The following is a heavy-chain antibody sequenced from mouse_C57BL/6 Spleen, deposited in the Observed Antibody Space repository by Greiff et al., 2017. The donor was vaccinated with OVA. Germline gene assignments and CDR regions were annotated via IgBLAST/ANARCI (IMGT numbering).Heavy chain of an antibody. Sequence: EVKVVESGGGLVKPGGSLTLSCAASGFTLSDYYMYWVRQTPEKRLEWVAYISNGGGSTNYPITLTGRFTISRDNAKNTLYLQFCLLKSEDTAMYYSAIHSNPGYCDYWCQGTTLTVSS. CDR1: GFTLSDYY. D-gene: IGHD6-1*01. V-gene: IGHV5-12*01. J-gene: IGHJ2*01. CDR2: ISNGGGST. CDR3: AIHSNPGYCDY.